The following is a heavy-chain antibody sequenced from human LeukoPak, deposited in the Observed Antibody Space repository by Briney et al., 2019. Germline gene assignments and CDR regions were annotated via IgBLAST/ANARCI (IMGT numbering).Heavy chain of an antibody. CDR2: IYYSGTT. D-gene: IGHD3-10*01. J-gene: IGHJ4*02. V-gene: IGHV4-39*01. CDR1: GASISSSSYY. CDR3: ARRSRQGSGSWNFDY. Sequence: SETLSLTCTVSGASISSSSYYWGWLRPPPGKGLVWLGTIYYSGTTYYKPSLNSRIPISIDTSRNQFSLNLSSVPAAATAGNYCARRSRQGSGSWNFDYWGQGTLVTVSS.